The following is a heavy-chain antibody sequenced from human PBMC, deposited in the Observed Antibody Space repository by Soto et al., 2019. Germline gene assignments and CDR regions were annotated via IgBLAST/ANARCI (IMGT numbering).Heavy chain of an antibody. J-gene: IGHJ3*02. CDR2: INPNSGGT. D-gene: IGHD3-22*01. Sequence: ASVKVSCKASGYTFTEYVINWVRQAPGQGLEWMGWINPNSGGTNYAQKFQGWVTMTRDTSISTAYMELSRLRSDDTAVYYCARGRHYYDSSGYYPPDAFDIWGQGTMVTVSS. V-gene: IGHV1-2*04. CDR1: GYTFTEYV. CDR3: ARGRHYYDSSGYYPPDAFDI.